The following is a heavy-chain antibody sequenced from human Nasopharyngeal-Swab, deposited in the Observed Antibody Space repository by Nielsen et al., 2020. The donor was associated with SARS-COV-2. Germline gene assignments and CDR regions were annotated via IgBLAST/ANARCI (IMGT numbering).Heavy chain of an antibody. CDR1: GFTFSTYN. Sequence: GGSLRLSCAASGFTFSTYNMNWVRQTPGKGLEWVSSISASSSYIYYADSVKGRFTISRDNAESSLYLQMNNLRADDTAVYYCARTAAFCGGDCYSEFVQHWGQGTLVTVS. CDR3: ARTAAFCGGDCYSEFVQH. J-gene: IGHJ1*01. V-gene: IGHV3-21*01. CDR2: ISASSSYI. D-gene: IGHD2-21*02.